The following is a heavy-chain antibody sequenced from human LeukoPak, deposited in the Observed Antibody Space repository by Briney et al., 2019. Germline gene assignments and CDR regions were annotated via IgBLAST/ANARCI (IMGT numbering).Heavy chain of an antibody. CDR1: GGSIGSYY. J-gene: IGHJ4*02. V-gene: IGHV4-59*01. D-gene: IGHD3-10*01. Sequence: SETLSLTCTVSGGSIGSYYWSWIRQPPGKGLEWIGYIYYSGSTNYNPPLKSRVTISVDTSKNQFSLKLSSVTAADTAVYYCARDRWSGIDYWGQGTLVTVSS. CDR3: ARDRWSGIDY. CDR2: IYYSGST.